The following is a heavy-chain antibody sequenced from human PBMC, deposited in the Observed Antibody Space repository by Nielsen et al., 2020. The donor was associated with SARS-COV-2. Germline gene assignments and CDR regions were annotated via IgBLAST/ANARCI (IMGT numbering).Heavy chain of an antibody. J-gene: IGHJ4*02. CDR3: TRGPSGWPFDY. V-gene: IGHV3-49*04. CDR1: GFTVSNNY. D-gene: IGHD6-19*01. Sequence: GGSLRLSCAASGFTVSNNYMSWVRQAPGKGLEWVGFIRSKAYGGTTEYAASVNGRFTISRDDSKSIAYLQMNSLKTEDTAVYYCTRGPSGWPFDYWGQGTLVTVSS. CDR2: IRSKAYGGTT.